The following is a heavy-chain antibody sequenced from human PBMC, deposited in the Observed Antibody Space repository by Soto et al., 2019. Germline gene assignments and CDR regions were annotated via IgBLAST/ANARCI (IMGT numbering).Heavy chain of an antibody. J-gene: IGHJ4*02. CDR1: GFTFSDHY. CDR2: IKNKANSYTT. V-gene: IGHV3-72*01. CDR3: TRVRLGSCRSSDY. Sequence: EVQLVESGGGLVQPEGSLRLSCPASGFTFSDHYMDWVRQAPGKGLEWVGRIKNKANSYTTEYAAPVKGRFIISRDDSMNSVLLQTNRLKTDDTAVYYCTRVRLGSCRSSDYWGQVILVTVSS. D-gene: IGHD6-13*01.